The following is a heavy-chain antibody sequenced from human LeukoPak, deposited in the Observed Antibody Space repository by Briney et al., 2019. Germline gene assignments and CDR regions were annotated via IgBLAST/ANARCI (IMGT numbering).Heavy chain of an antibody. CDR1: GVTVSNLN. J-gene: IGHJ6*02. CDR3: ARSIGLTGGGVDV. V-gene: IGHV3-11*01. D-gene: IGHD3-9*01. CDR2: ITNGGSTI. Sequence: PLRLSWAASGVTVSNLNMGWVRHAQRKGPEWVSYITNGGSTIHHADSVKGRFTISRDNAKKTLYLQMNSLRAEDTAVYYCARSIGLTGGGVDVWGQGTTVTVSS.